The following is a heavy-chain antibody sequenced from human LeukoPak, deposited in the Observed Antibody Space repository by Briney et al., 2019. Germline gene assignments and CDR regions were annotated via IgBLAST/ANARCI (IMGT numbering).Heavy chain of an antibody. J-gene: IGHJ5*01. V-gene: IGHV4-59*01. CDR3: AGTTILPVARRGGWFES. D-gene: IGHD6-6*01. CDR2: ISSSGNT. CDR1: GGSISSYY. Sequence: SETLSLTCTVSGGSISSYYLSWIRQPPGKGLDWIGYISSSGNTNYNPSLKSGVTMSVDTSKNKFSLEVTSVTAADTAVYYCAGTTILPVARRGGWFESWGQGNLVTVSS.